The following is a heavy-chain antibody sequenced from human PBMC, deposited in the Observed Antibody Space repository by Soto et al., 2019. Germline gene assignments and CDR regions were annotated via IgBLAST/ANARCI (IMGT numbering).Heavy chain of an antibody. CDR1: GYTFTSYD. CDR2: MNPNSGNT. Sequence: QVQLVQSGAEVKKPGASVKVSCKASGYTFTSYDINWVRQATGQGLEWMGWMNPNSGNTGYAQKFQGRVTMTRNTSISTAYMELSSLRSEDTAVYYCVREEVVAASANGMDVWGQGTTVTVSS. J-gene: IGHJ6*02. CDR3: VREEVVAASANGMDV. V-gene: IGHV1-8*01. D-gene: IGHD2-15*01.